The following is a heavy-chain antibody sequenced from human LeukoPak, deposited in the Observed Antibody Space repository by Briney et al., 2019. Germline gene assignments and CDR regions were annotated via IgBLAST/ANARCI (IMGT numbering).Heavy chain of an antibody. CDR2: ISSSSSTI. D-gene: IGHD3-10*01. CDR1: GFTFSSYS. CDR3: ARVFLYGSETPNTHY. Sequence: PGGSLRLSCAASGFTFSSYSMNWVRQAPGKGLEWISYISSSSSTIYYANSVKGRFTISRGNAKNSLYPQMNSLRDEDTAVYYCARVFLYGSETPNTHYWGQGTLVTVSS. V-gene: IGHV3-48*02. J-gene: IGHJ4*02.